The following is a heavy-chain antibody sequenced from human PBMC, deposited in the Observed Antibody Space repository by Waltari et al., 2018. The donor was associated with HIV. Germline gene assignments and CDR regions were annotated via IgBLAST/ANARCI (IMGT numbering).Heavy chain of an antibody. CDR2: VYYTGTT. Sequence: QVQVQESGPGLVKPSETLSITCTVSGASISSYYWSWIRQPPGKGLEWVGYVYYTGTTHYNPSLKSRVTISLDTSKKQFFLRLTSVTAADTAVYYCARVGAASRNYFYYGVDVWGQGSTVTVSS. CDR1: GASISSYY. D-gene: IGHD3-16*01. J-gene: IGHJ6*02. V-gene: IGHV4-59*01. CDR3: ARVGAASRNYFYYGVDV.